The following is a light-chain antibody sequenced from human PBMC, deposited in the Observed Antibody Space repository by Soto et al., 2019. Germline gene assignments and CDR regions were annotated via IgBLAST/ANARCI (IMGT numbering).Light chain of an antibody. CDR3: NSFVHKNNLL. CDR1: SDDIGTYNY. Sequence: QSALTQPPSASGSRGQSVTISCTGTSDDIGTYNYVSWFQQHSGNAPKLIIYEVDKRPSGVPNRFSGSKSGNTASLTISGLQAEDEADYYCNSFVHKNNLLFGGGTKLTVL. CDR2: EVD. V-gene: IGLV2-8*01. J-gene: IGLJ2*01.